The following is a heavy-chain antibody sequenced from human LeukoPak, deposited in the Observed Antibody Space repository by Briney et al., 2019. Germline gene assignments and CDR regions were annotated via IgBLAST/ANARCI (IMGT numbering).Heavy chain of an antibody. CDR3: ARQGGPYYSDSRDSSHVDFDC. V-gene: IGHV1-69*01. CDR1: GGTFSSYA. J-gene: IGHJ4*02. CDR2: IIPIFGTA. D-gene: IGHD3-22*01. Sequence: SVKVSCKASGGTFSSYAISWVRQAPGQGLEWMGGIIPIFGTANYAQKFQGRVTITADDSTSTAYMELSSLRSDDTAVYYCARQGGPYYSDSRDSSHVDFDCWGQGTLVTVSS.